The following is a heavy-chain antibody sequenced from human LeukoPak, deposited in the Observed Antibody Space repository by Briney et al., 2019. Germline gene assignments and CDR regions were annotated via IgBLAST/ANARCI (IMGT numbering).Heavy chain of an antibody. V-gene: IGHV3-23*01. Sequence: PGGSLRLSCAGSEFTFRNCGMSWVRQAPGKGLEWVSALSGTGGSTYYADSVKGRFTISRDNSKNTLYLQMNSLRAEDTAVYYCANGGASYFYMDVWGKGTTVTVSS. CDR3: ANGGASYFYMDV. D-gene: IGHD3-16*01. CDR1: EFTFRNCG. CDR2: LSGTGGST. J-gene: IGHJ6*03.